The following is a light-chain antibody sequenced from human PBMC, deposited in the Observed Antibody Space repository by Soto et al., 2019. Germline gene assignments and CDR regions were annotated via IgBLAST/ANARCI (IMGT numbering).Light chain of an antibody. J-gene: IGKJ1*01. CDR2: GAS. V-gene: IGKV3-20*01. CDR1: QSVTNSY. Sequence: TQSPGTLSLSAGERATLSCRASQSVTNSYLAWYQQKPGQAPRLLIYGASSRATGIPDRLSGSGSGTDFTLTISRLEPEDFAVYYCQQYGSSRWTFGQGTKVDI. CDR3: QQYGSSRWT.